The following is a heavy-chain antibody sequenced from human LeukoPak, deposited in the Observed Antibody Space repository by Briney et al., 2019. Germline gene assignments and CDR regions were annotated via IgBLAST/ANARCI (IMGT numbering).Heavy chain of an antibody. Sequence: GSLRLSCAVSGFSFNTYWMTWVRQAPGKGLQWVASINKDGTEKYYVDSVKGRFTISRDNTKNSLYLQMNSLRAEDTAVFYCARPYYYSSGSLPYWGQGTLVTVSS. CDR3: ARPYYYSSGSLPY. J-gene: IGHJ4*02. CDR2: INKDGTEK. D-gene: IGHD3-10*01. V-gene: IGHV3-7*01. CDR1: GFSFNTYW.